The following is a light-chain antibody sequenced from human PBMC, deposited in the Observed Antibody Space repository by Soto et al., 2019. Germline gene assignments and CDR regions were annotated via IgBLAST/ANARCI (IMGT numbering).Light chain of an antibody. CDR3: TSYSSGSTHVI. Sequence: QAVLTQPASVSGSPGQSITLSCTGTSSDIGDYDYVSWYQRHPGKAPKLIIYDVNNRPSGVSDRFSGSKPGNTASLTISGLQAEDEADYYCTSYSSGSTHVIFGGGTKLTVL. J-gene: IGLJ2*01. CDR2: DVN. V-gene: IGLV2-14*03. CDR1: SSDIGDYDY.